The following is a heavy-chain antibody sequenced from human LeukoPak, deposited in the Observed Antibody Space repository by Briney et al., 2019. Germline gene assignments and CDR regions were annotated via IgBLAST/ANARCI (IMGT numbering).Heavy chain of an antibody. Sequence: GVSLRLSCAASGFTFSSYGMHWVRQAPGKGLEWVAVIRYDGSNKYYADSVKGRFTISRDNPKNTLYLQMNSLRAEDTAVYYCVRQLGYCSDGSCYFDYWGQGTLVTVSS. D-gene: IGHD2-15*01. CDR2: IRYDGSNK. J-gene: IGHJ4*02. CDR3: VRQLGYCSDGSCYFDY. V-gene: IGHV3-33*01. CDR1: GFTFSSYG.